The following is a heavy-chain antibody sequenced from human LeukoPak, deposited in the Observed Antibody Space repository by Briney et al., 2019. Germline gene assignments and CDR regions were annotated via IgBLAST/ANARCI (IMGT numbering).Heavy chain of an antibody. CDR1: GESLNSYY. Sequence: SETLSLTCAVYGESLNSYYWSWICQPPGKGLEWIGEIYESGSTEYNPSLKSRVTISMVPSKQQFSLSLTSVTAADTAVYYCARGAWATRHGSWGLGTPVIVSS. CDR2: IYESGST. V-gene: IGHV4-34*01. J-gene: IGHJ5*02. D-gene: IGHD2-15*01. CDR3: ARGAWATRHGS.